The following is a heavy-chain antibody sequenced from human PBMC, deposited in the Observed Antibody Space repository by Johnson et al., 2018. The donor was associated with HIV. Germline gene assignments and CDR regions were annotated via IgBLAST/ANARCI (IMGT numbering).Heavy chain of an antibody. CDR3: AKDLGVAADPDAFDI. D-gene: IGHD6-13*01. CDR1: GFTFSDYY. Sequence: QVQLVESGGGLVKPGGSLRLSCAASGFTFSDYYMSWIRQAPGKGLEWVSYISSSGSTIYYADAVKGRFTISRDNSKNTLYLQMNSLRAKDTAVYYCAKDLGVAADPDAFDIWGQGTMVTVSS. J-gene: IGHJ3*02. V-gene: IGHV3-11*01. CDR2: ISSSGSTI.